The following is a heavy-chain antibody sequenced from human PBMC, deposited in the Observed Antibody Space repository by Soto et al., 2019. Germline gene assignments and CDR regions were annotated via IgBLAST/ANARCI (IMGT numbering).Heavy chain of an antibody. Sequence: QVQLMQSGAEVKKPGASVKVSCKASGDTFTNYYIHWVRQAPGQGLEWMGTVNPSGGHTTYAQHFLGRVTMTSDTSTSTLYMEPTSLTSDDPAVYYCARGGHVVVVTAALDYWGQGTLVTVSS. CDR3: ARGGHVVVVTAALDY. D-gene: IGHD2-21*02. J-gene: IGHJ4*02. V-gene: IGHV1-46*01. CDR1: GDTFTNYY. CDR2: VNPSGGHT.